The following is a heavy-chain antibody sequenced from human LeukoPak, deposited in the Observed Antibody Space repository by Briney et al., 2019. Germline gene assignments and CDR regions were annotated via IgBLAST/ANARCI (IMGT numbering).Heavy chain of an antibody. J-gene: IGHJ4*02. V-gene: IGHV4-59*01. CDR3: ARGGDSSSWTDY. CDR1: GGSISSYY. Sequence: SETLSLTCTVSGGSISSYYWSWIRQPPGKGLEWIGYIYYSGSTNYNPSLKSRVTISVDTSKNQCSLKLSSVTAADTAVYYCARGGDSSSWTDYWGQGTLVTVSS. CDR2: IYYSGST. D-gene: IGHD6-13*01.